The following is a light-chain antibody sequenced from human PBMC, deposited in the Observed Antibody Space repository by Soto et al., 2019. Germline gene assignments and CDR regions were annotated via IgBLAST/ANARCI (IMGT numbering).Light chain of an antibody. J-gene: IGLJ2*01. Sequence: QLVLTQSPSASASLGASVKLTCTLSSGHSRYAIAWHQQQPEKGPRHLMKLNSDGSHSKGDGIPDRFSGSSSGAERYLTISSLQSEDEADYYCQTWGTGIQVFGGGTKLTVL. CDR3: QTWGTGIQV. V-gene: IGLV4-69*01. CDR2: LNSDGSH. CDR1: SGHSRYA.